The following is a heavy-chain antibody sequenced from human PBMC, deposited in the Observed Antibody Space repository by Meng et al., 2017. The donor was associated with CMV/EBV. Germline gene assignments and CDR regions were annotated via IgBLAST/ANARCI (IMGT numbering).Heavy chain of an antibody. CDR2: ISWNRDSI. CDR3: AKDGAPTRAFDY. CDR1: GFTFDDYA. J-gene: IGHJ4*02. Sequence: SLKISCAASGFTFDDYAMHWVRQAPGKGLEWVSGISWNRDSIGYTDSVKGRFTISRDNAKNSLYLQMNSLRAEDTAFYYCAKDGAPTRAFDYWGQGTLVTVSS. D-gene: IGHD4/OR15-4a*01. V-gene: IGHV3-9*01.